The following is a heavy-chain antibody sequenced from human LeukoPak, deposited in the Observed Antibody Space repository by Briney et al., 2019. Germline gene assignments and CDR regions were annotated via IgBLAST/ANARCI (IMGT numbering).Heavy chain of an antibody. J-gene: IGHJ5*01. V-gene: IGHV4-31*03. CDR3: ARSRGWLQFRWFDS. CDR2: IYYSGST. D-gene: IGHD5-24*01. CDR1: GGSISSGGYY. Sequence: SETLSLTCTVSGGSISSGGYYWSWIRQHPGKGLEWIGYIYYSGSTYYNPSLKSRVTISVDTSKNQFSLKLSSVTAADTAVYYCARSRGWLQFRWFDSWGQGTLVTVSS.